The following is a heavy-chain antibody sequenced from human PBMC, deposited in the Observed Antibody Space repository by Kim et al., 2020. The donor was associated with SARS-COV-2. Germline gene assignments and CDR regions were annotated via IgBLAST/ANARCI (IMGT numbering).Heavy chain of an antibody. Sequence: SQTLSLTCVISGDSVSSNSASWNWIRQSPSRGLEWLGRTYYRSKWYNDDAVSVKSRIAINPDTTKNHFSLQLNSVTPEDTAVYYCARDVLGEGSMWPGDFSGMDVWGQGTTVIVSS. CDR2: TYYRSKWYN. J-gene: IGHJ6*02. CDR3: ARDVLGEGSMWPGDFSGMDV. CDR1: GDSVSSNSAS. D-gene: IGHD3-10*01. V-gene: IGHV6-1*01.